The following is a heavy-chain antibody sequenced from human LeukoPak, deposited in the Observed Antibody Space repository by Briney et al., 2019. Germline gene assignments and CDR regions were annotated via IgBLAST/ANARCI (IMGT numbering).Heavy chain of an antibody. Sequence: GGSLRLSCAAPGFTFSSYSMNWVRQAPGKGLEWVSSISSSSSYIYYADSVKGRFTISRDNAKNSLYLQMNSLRAEDTAVYYCARPAYCGGDCYSDYWGQGTLVTVSS. CDR1: GFTFSSYS. CDR2: ISSSSSYI. CDR3: ARPAYCGGDCYSDY. V-gene: IGHV3-21*01. J-gene: IGHJ4*02. D-gene: IGHD2-21*02.